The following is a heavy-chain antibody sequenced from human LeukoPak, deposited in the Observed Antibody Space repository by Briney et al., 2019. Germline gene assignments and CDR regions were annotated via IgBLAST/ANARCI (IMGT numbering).Heavy chain of an antibody. J-gene: IGHJ5*02. CDR3: AKSLTTVTTNWFDP. CDR2: ISGSGGST. Sequence: GGSLRLSCAASGFSFSSYAMSWVRQAPGKGLEGVSAISGSGGSTYYADSVKGRFTISRDNSKNTLYLQMNSLRAEDTAVYYCAKSLTTVTTNWFDPWGQGTLVTVSS. CDR1: GFSFSSYA. V-gene: IGHV3-23*01. D-gene: IGHD4-17*01.